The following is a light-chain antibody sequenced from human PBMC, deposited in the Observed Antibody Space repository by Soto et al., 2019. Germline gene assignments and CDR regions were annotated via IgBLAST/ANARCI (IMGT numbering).Light chain of an antibody. CDR2: GAS. V-gene: IGKV3-20*01. Sequence: ETVMTQSPGTLSLSPGERATLSCRASQSVSSGYLAWYQQKPGKAPILLIFGASNMATGIPDRFTGSGSGTDFTLTISRLEPEDFAVYYCQQYGISQNTFGQGTKLEIK. CDR1: QSVSSGY. CDR3: QQYGISQNT. J-gene: IGKJ2*01.